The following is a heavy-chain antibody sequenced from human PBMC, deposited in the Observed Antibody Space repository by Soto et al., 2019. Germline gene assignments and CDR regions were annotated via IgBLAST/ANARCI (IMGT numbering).Heavy chain of an antibody. V-gene: IGHV3-11*06. Sequence: PGWSLRLSCAASGFTFTDYFMTWIRQAPGKGLEWISFITNSGTYTDYADSVKGRFTISRDNAKNSLYLQMNSLRDDDTAVYYCARGGQASTCTNDWCFDLWVRGTLFTVSS. CDR3: ARGGQASTCTNDWCFDL. CDR1: GFTFTDYF. J-gene: IGHJ2*01. CDR2: ITNSGTYT. D-gene: IGHD2-2*01.